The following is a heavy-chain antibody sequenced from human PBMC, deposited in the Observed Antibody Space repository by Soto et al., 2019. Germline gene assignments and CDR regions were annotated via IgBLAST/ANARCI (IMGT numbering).Heavy chain of an antibody. CDR1: GYTLSDAN. Sequence: QVQLVQSGAEVKKPGASVKVSCKASGYTLSDANINWVRQAPGQGPEWMGIINPRADSTNYAQKFQGRVTLTRDPSTSTVYMELSSLRSEDTAVYYCARDLRAGGDYWGQGTLVTVSS. D-gene: IGHD1-26*01. CDR2: INPRADST. V-gene: IGHV1-46*01. J-gene: IGHJ4*02. CDR3: ARDLRAGGDY.